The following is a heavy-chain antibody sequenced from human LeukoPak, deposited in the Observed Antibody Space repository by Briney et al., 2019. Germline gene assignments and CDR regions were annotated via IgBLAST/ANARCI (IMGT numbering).Heavy chain of an antibody. CDR1: GFTFRAYS. V-gene: IGHV3-48*01. J-gene: IGHJ4*02. Sequence: PGGSLRLSCAASGFTFRAYSMNWVRQAPGKGLEWVSYISSSGKTIYYADSVKGRFTISRDNAKNSLYLQMNSLRAEDTAVYYCAKVDEYGDYWGQGTLVTVSS. CDR2: ISSSGKTI. CDR3: AKVDEYGDY. D-gene: IGHD4-17*01.